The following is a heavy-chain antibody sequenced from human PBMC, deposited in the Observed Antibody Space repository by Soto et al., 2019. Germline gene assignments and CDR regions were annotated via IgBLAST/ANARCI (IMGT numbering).Heavy chain of an antibody. J-gene: IGHJ3*02. Sequence: SVKVSCKASGYTFTSYDMHWGRQTPGQGLEWMGIINASGGSTSYAQKFQGRVTMTRDTSTSTVYMELSSLRSEDTAVYYCARDLYYYDSSGYQQRGAFDIWGQGTMVTVSS. CDR2: INASGGST. CDR1: GYTFTSYD. CDR3: ARDLYYYDSSGYQQRGAFDI. D-gene: IGHD3-22*01. V-gene: IGHV1-46*01.